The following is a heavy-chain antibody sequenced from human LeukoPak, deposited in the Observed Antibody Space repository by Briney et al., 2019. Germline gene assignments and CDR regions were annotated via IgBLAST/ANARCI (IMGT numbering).Heavy chain of an antibody. J-gene: IGHJ4*02. V-gene: IGHV3-53*01. D-gene: IGHD5-18*01. Sequence: GGSLRLSCVGSGFIFSSYRMNWVRQAPGKGLEWVSVIYSDGSTYYADSVKGRFIISRDNSKNTLYLQMNSLRAEDTAVYYCARDLDSYGSYWGQGTLVTVSS. CDR3: ARDLDSYGSY. CDR1: GFIFSSYR. CDR2: IYSDGST.